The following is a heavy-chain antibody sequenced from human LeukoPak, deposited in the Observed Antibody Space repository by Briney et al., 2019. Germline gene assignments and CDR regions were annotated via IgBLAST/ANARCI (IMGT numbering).Heavy chain of an antibody. V-gene: IGHV4-59*01. Sequence: SETLSLTCTVSGGSISSYYWSWIRQPPGKGLEWIGYIYYSGSTNYNPSLKSRVTISVDTSKNQFSLKLSSVTAADTAVYYCARGSFLDRDFDLWGRGTLVTVSS. J-gene: IGHJ2*01. D-gene: IGHD3-3*01. CDR1: GGSISSYY. CDR3: ARGSFLDRDFDL. CDR2: IYYSGST.